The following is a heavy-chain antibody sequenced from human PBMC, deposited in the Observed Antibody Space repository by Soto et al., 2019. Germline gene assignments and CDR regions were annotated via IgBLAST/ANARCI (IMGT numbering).Heavy chain of an antibody. Sequence: SETLSLTCTVSGDSISTRGNYWAWIRQPPGKGLEWIGSIYYTGGTYYNPSLKSRVTLFLDTSKNQFSLNLNSVTAADTAVYYCAREGPPIRAHNPPEYFQHWGQGTPVTVSS. V-gene: IGHV4-39*02. CDR3: AREGPPIRAHNPPEYFQH. J-gene: IGHJ1*01. CDR2: IYYTGGT. CDR1: GDSISTRGNY.